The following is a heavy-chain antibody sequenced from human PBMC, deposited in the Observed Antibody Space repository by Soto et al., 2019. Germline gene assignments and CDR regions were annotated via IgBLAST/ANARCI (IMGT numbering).Heavy chain of an antibody. CDR1: GGSISSGDDY. D-gene: IGHD2-21*02. CDR2: IYYRGSN. Sequence: QVQLQESRPGLVKPSQTLSLTCTVSGGSISSGDDYWSWIRQPPGKGLEWIGYIYYRGSNYYNPSLKSRVTISVDTSKNQFALKLSSVTAADTAVYYCARASQLADGGGDCYAFFDYWGQGTLVTVSS. V-gene: IGHV4-30-4*01. J-gene: IGHJ4*02. CDR3: ARASQLADGGGDCYAFFDY.